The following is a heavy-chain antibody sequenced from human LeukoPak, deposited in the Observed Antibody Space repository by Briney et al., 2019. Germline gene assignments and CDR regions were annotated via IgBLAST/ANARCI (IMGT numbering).Heavy chain of an antibody. D-gene: IGHD6-13*01. V-gene: IGHV1-2*02. CDR3: ARGRLGSSSSVFQFDP. Sequence: ASVKVSCKASGYTFTGYYIHWVRQAPGQGLEWMGWINPNSGGTNYAQKFQGRVTMTRDTSISTAYMELSRLRSDDTAVYYCARGRLGSSSSVFQFDPWGQGTLVTASS. CDR2: INPNSGGT. CDR1: GYTFTGYY. J-gene: IGHJ5*02.